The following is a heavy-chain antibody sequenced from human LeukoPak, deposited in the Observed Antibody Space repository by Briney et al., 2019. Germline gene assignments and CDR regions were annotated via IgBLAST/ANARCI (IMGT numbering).Heavy chain of an antibody. CDR2: TYHSGST. D-gene: IGHD2-2*01. J-gene: IGHJ4*02. CDR3: ARIPHCSSTSCDSRLTQGTYYFDY. CDR1: GYSISSGYY. Sequence: PSETLSLTCTVSGYSISSGYYWGWIRQPPGKGLEWIGSTYHSGSTYYNPSLKSRVTISVDTSKNQFSLKLSSVTAADTAVYYCARIPHCSSTSCDSRLTQGTYYFDYWGQGTLVTVSS. V-gene: IGHV4-38-2*02.